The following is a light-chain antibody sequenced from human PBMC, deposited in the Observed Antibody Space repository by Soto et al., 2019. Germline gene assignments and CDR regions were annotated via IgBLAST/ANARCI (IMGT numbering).Light chain of an antibody. CDR3: QQRYSSTPT. CDR1: QTISTY. V-gene: IGKV1-39*01. Sequence: IQMTQSPSSVSASVGDSVTITCRASQTISTYLNWYQQKPGTAPKLLIYHASSLESGVPSRFSGSRSGPDFTLTISSLQNEDFATYYCQQRYSSTPTFGQGTKVDIK. J-gene: IGKJ1*01. CDR2: HAS.